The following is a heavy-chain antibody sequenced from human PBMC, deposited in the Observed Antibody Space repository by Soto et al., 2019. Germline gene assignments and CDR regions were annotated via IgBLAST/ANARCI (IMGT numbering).Heavy chain of an antibody. Sequence: ASVKVSCKASGYTFTSYGISWVRQAPGQGLEWMGWISAYNGNTNYAQKLQGRVTMTTDTSTSTAYMELRSLRSDDTAVYYCAREYCGGDCYYYFDYWGQGTLVTVSS. CDR2: ISAYNGNT. V-gene: IGHV1-18*01. D-gene: IGHD2-21*01. CDR3: AREYCGGDCYYYFDY. CDR1: GYTFTSYG. J-gene: IGHJ4*02.